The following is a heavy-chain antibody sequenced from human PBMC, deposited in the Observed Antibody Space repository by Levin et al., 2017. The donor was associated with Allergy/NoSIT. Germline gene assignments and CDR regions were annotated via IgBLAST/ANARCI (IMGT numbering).Heavy chain of an antibody. Sequence: ESLKISCGASGLTFSAYAMSWVRQAPGKGLEWVSSISVSGSSTYYADSVKGRFTISRDNSKNTLYLQMNNLRAEDTALYYCTRDGSGDFVDYSYNFGMGVWGHGTTVTVSS. V-gene: IGHV3-23*01. CDR3: TRDGSGDFVDYSYNFGMGV. CDR2: ISVSGSST. CDR1: GLTFSAYA. D-gene: IGHD2-21*02. J-gene: IGHJ6*02.